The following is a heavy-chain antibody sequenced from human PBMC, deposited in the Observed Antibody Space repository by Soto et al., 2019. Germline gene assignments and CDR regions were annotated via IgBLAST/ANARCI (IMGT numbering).Heavy chain of an antibody. D-gene: IGHD2-15*01. CDR1: GTTLSDPW. Sequence: PGGSWRLSFGPSGTTLSDPWMTRVRKDPGKGLQWVGRIKSKSDGGTTEYAAPVRGRFTSSRDDSKNTLYLQMNSLKPEDTAVYYCTTDLWRIAVVVGSTGYFNPWGQGTPVTVSS. CDR2: IKSKSDGGTT. J-gene: IGHJ5*02. V-gene: IGHV3-15*01. CDR3: TTDLWRIAVVVGSTGYFNP.